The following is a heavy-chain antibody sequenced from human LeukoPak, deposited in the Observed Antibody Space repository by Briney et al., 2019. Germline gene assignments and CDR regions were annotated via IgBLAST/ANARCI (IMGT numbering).Heavy chain of an antibody. Sequence: ASVKVSCKTSGHTFINYGITWVRQAPGQGLEWMGWISPYNDNRKYGQKFQGRVTMTTDTSTNTAYMELRSLRSDDTAVYYCAREVANWIYDYWGQGTLVAVSS. CDR2: ISPYNDNR. V-gene: IGHV1-18*01. D-gene: IGHD1-7*01. CDR3: AREVANWIYDY. CDR1: GHTFINYG. J-gene: IGHJ4*02.